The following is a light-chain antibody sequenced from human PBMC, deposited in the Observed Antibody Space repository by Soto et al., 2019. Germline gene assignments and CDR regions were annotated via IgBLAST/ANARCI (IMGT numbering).Light chain of an antibody. CDR2: EVS. CDR3: GSHSSSTTLPFV. J-gene: IGLJ1*01. Sequence: QSALTQPASVSGSPGQSITISCTGTSSDVGGYDYVSWYQQHPDKAPKVVIFEVSNRPSGVSNRFSGSKSGNTASLTISGLQAEDEADYSCGSHSSSTTLPFVFGTGTKLTVL. V-gene: IGLV2-14*01. CDR1: SSDVGGYDY.